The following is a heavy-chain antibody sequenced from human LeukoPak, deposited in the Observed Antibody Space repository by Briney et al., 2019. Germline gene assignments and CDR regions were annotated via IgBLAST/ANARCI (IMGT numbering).Heavy chain of an antibody. V-gene: IGHV3-21*01. D-gene: IGHD3-9*01. CDR2: ISGSTYR. J-gene: IGHJ2*01. CDR3: SGSETTGYSPRELDYWYFDL. CDR1: GFTFSSYS. Sequence: GGSLRLSCAASGFTFSSYSMNWVRQAPGKGLEWVSSISGSTYRYYADSVKGRFTISRDNAKNSLYLQMNSLRAEDTAVYYCSGSETTGYSPRELDYWYFDLWGRGTLVTVSS.